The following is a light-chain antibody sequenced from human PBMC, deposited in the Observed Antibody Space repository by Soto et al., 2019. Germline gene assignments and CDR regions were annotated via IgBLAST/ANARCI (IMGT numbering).Light chain of an antibody. CDR3: ASWDDSLNGLYV. V-gene: IGLV1-44*01. CDR1: SSNIGSGT. J-gene: IGLJ1*01. Sequence: QSVLTQPPSVSGTPGQRVTISCSGSSSNIGSGTVNWYQQLPGTAPKLLIYNNNQWPSGVPDRFSGSKSGTSGSLAISGLQSGDEADYYCASWDDSLNGLYVFGTGTKVTVL. CDR2: NNN.